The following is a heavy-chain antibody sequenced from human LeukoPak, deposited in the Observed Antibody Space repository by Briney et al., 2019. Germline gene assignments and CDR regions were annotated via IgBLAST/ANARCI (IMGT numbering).Heavy chain of an antibody. Sequence: GGSLRLSCAASGFTVSSNYMSWVRQTPGKGLEWVLVIYSGGSTYYADSVKGRFTISRDNSKNTLYLQMNSLRAEDTAVYYCARDRLRYYGSGSLDYWGQGTLVTVSS. D-gene: IGHD3-10*01. CDR1: GFTVSSNY. J-gene: IGHJ4*02. V-gene: IGHV3-66*01. CDR3: ARDRLRYYGSGSLDY. CDR2: IYSGGST.